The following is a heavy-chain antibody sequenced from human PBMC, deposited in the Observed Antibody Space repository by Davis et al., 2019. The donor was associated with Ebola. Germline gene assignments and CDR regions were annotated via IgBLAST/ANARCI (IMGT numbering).Heavy chain of an antibody. CDR2: IIPILGIA. Sequence: SVKVSCKASGGTFSSYAISWVRQAPGQGLEWMGRIIPILGIANYAQKFQGRVTITADKSTSTAYMELSSLRSEDTAVYYCARGGYTAYYYYGMDVWGQGTTVTVSS. D-gene: IGHD5-18*01. CDR1: GGTFSSYA. J-gene: IGHJ6*02. CDR3: ARGGYTAYYYYGMDV. V-gene: IGHV1-69*04.